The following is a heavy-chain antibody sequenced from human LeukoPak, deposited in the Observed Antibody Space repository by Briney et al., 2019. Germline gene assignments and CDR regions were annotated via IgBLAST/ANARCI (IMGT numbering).Heavy chain of an antibody. Sequence: SETLSLTCTVSGGSISSGSYYWSWIRQPAGKGLEWIGRIYTGGSTNYNPSLKSRVTISVDTSKNQFSLKLSSVTAADTAVYYCARGNYYMDVWGKGTTVTVSS. V-gene: IGHV4-61*02. CDR1: GGSISSGSYY. CDR3: ARGNYYMDV. CDR2: IYTGGST. J-gene: IGHJ6*03.